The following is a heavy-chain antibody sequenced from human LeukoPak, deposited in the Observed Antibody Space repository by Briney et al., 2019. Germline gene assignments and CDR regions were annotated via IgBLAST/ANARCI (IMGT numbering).Heavy chain of an antibody. V-gene: IGHV4-39*01. Sequence: PSETLSLTCTVSGGSISSSSHYWGWIRQPPGKGLEWIGSIYYSGSTYYNPSLKSRVTISVDTSKNQFSLKLSSVTAADTAVYYCARDYGDQPATAYYYYGMDVWGQGTTVTVSS. D-gene: IGHD4-17*01. J-gene: IGHJ6*02. CDR1: GGSISSSSHY. CDR3: ARDYGDQPATAYYYYGMDV. CDR2: IYYSGST.